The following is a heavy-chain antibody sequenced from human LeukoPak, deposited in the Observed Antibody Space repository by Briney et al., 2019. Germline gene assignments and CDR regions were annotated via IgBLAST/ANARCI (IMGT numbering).Heavy chain of an antibody. D-gene: IGHD2-2*01. CDR2: IKSKTDGGTT. J-gene: IGHJ3*02. Sequence: PGGSLRLSCTASGFTFSNAWMSWVRQAPGKGLEWVGRIKSKTDGGTTDYAAPVKGRFTISRDDSKNTLYLQMNSLKTEDTAVYYCTTRYCSTTRCYGAFDIWGQGTMVTVSS. CDR1: GFTFSNAW. V-gene: IGHV3-15*01. CDR3: TTRYCSTTRCYGAFDI.